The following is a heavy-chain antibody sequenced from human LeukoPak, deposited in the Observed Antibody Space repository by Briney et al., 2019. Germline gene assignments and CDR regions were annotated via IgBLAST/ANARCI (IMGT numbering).Heavy chain of an antibody. J-gene: IGHJ4*02. CDR3: AKDIGTGRVVSTIGSGY. Sequence: QSGGSLRLSCAASGFTFSRYWMHWVRHPPGRGLEWVAFIRYDGSYKYYADSVKGRFTISRDNSYNTLSLQMNSLRTEDTAVYYCAKDIGTGRVVSTIGSGYWGQGTLVTVSS. CDR2: IRYDGSYK. D-gene: IGHD5/OR15-5a*01. V-gene: IGHV3-30*02. CDR1: GFTFSRYW.